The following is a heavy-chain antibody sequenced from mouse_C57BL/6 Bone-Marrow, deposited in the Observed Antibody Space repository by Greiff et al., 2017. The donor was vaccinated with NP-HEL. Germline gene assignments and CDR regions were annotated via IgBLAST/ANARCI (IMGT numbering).Heavy chain of an antibody. CDR3: ARGGGNYGVDY. V-gene: IGHV1-76*01. D-gene: IGHD2-1*01. Sequence: VKLMESGAELVRPGASVKLSCKASGYTFTDYYINWVKQRPGQGLEWIARIYPGSGNTYYNEKFKGKATLTAEKSSSTAYMQLSSLTSEDSAVYFCARGGGNYGVDYWGQGTTLTVSS. CDR2: IYPGSGNT. J-gene: IGHJ2*01. CDR1: GYTFTDYY.